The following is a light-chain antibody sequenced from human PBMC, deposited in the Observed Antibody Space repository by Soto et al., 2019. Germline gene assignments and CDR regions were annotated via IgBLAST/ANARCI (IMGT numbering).Light chain of an antibody. CDR2: EGS. CDR3: VLDAGSVV. J-gene: IGLJ2*01. CDR1: SSDVGSYNL. Sequence: QSALTQPASVSGSPGQSITISCTGTSSDVGSYNLVSWYQQHPGKAPKLLIYEGSRRPSGVSNRFSGSKSGNTASLTISGLQAEDEADYYCVLDAGSVVFGGGTNLTVL. V-gene: IGLV2-23*01.